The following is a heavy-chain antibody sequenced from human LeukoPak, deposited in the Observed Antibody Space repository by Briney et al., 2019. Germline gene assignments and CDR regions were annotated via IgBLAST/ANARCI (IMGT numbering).Heavy chain of an antibody. CDR1: GYTFTGYY. CDR2: INPNSGGT. D-gene: IGHD4-17*01. J-gene: IGHJ6*02. CDR3: ARDLSAVTNPYYYYGMDV. V-gene: IGHV1-2*04. Sequence: EASVKVSCKASGYTFTGYYMHWVRQAPGQGLEWMGWINPNSGGTNYAQKFQGWVTMTRDTSISTAYMELSRLRSDDTAVYYCARDLSAVTNPYYYYGMDVWGQGTTATVSS.